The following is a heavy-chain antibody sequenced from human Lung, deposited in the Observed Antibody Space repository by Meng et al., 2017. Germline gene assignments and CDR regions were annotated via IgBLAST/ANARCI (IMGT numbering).Heavy chain of an antibody. V-gene: IGHV1-18*01. CDR3: ARGTPGRSYANY. Sequence: QVHPVPSGPEAKKPWASVMVSCKASDYIFTGYGVSWVRQIPGQGLEWMAWLGAHDGDTSFGPKFQGRVTVTADRPTATAYMELRSLRFDDTAVYYCARGTPGRSYANYWGPGTLVTVSS. CDR1: DYIFTGYG. J-gene: IGHJ4*02. D-gene: IGHD1-26*01. CDR2: LGAHDGDT.